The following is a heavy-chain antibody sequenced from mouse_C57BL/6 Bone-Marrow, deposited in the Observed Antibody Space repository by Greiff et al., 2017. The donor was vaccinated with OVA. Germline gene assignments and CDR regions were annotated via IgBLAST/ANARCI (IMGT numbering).Heavy chain of an antibody. D-gene: IGHD2-4*01. CDR2: IHPNSGST. Sequence: VQLQQSGAELVKPGASVKLSCKASGYTFTSYWMHWVKQRPGQGLEWIGMIHPNSGSTNYNEKFKSKATLTVDKSSSTAYMQLSSLTSEDSAVYYCARYDYDGGPDYWGQGTTLTVSS. V-gene: IGHV1-64*01. CDR3: ARYDYDGGPDY. J-gene: IGHJ2*01. CDR1: GYTFTSYW.